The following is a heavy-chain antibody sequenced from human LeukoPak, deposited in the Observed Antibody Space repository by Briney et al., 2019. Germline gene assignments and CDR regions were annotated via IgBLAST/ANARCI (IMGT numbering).Heavy chain of an antibody. CDR1: GDSISSSSYC. CDR2: IYYSGTT. CDR3: ASSDIIVVPAAHYDY. Sequence: SETLSLTCTVSGDSISSSSYCWGWVRQPPGKGLEWIGSIYYSGTTYYNPSLNSRVSISVDTSKNQFSLKLSSVTAADTAVYYCASSDIIVVPAAHYDYWGQGTLVTVSS. J-gene: IGHJ4*02. V-gene: IGHV4-39*01. D-gene: IGHD2-2*01.